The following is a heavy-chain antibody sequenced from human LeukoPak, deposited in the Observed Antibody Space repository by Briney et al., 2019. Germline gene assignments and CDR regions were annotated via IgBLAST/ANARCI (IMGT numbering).Heavy chain of an antibody. Sequence: SETLSLTCTVSGGSISSYYWSWIRQPPGKGLECIGSIYYSGSTYYNPPLKSRVTISVDTSKNQFSLKLSSVTAADTAVYYCARRVYQEPFDYWGQGTLVTVSS. CDR2: IYYSGST. CDR3: ARRVYQEPFDY. D-gene: IGHD2-2*01. V-gene: IGHV4-39*01. J-gene: IGHJ4*02. CDR1: GGSISSYY.